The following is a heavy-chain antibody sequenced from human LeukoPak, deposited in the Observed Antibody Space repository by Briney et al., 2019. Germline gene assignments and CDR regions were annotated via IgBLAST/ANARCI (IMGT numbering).Heavy chain of an antibody. CDR2: ISSSGSTI. J-gene: IGHJ4*02. Sequence: GGSLRLSCAASGFTFSSYEMNWVRQAPGKGLEWVSYISSSGSTIYYADSVKGRFTISRDNSKNTLYLQMNSLRAEDTAVYYCAKDATVTPYYFDYWGQGTLVTVSS. CDR1: GFTFSSYE. V-gene: IGHV3-48*03. CDR3: AKDATVTPYYFDY. D-gene: IGHD4-17*01.